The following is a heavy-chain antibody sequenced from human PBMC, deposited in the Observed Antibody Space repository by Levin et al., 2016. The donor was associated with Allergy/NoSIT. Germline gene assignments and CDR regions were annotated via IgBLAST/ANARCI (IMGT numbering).Heavy chain of an antibody. CDR3: ARGKQQLYYFDY. Sequence: VRQAPGKGLEWVAVISYDGSNKYYADSVKGRFTISRDNSKNTLYLQMNSLRAEDTAVYYCARGKQQLYYFDYWGQGTLVTVSS. D-gene: IGHD6-13*01. CDR2: ISYDGSNK. J-gene: IGHJ4*02. V-gene: IGHV3-30-3*01.